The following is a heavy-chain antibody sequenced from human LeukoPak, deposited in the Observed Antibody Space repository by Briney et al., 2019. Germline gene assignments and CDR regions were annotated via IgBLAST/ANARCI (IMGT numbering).Heavy chain of an antibody. Sequence: GGSLRLSSAASGFTFSTYWMHWVRQAPGKGLEWVAVISYDGSNKYYADSVKGRFTISRDNSKNTLYLQMNSLRAEDTAVYYCARVTLQLWSAFDYWGQGTLVTVSS. D-gene: IGHD5-18*01. CDR3: ARVTLQLWSAFDY. CDR1: GFTFSTYW. CDR2: ISYDGSNK. J-gene: IGHJ4*02. V-gene: IGHV3-30-3*01.